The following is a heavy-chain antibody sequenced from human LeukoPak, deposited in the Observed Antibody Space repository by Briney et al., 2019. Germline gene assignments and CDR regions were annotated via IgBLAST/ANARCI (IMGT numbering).Heavy chain of an antibody. V-gene: IGHV4-61*01. CDR3: ASVKGYSFGYGYFDS. CDR1: GGXVSSDTYY. D-gene: IGHD5-18*01. J-gene: IGHJ4*02. CDR2: SGST. Sequence: PSETLSLTCTVSGGXVSSDTYYWSWIRQPPGRGLEWIAYSGSTNYNPSLKSRVTISLDTSRNQFSLKLSSVTAADTAVYYCASVKGYSFGYGYFDSWGQGTLVTVSS.